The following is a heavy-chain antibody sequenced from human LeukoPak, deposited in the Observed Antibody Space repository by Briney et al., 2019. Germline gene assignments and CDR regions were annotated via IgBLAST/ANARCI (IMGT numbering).Heavy chain of an antibody. Sequence: GASVKVSCKASGYTFTGYAMNWVRQAPGQGLEWMGWINTNTGNPTYAQGFTGRFVFSLDTSVSAAYLQISSLKAEDTAVYYCARGTAADYYYYYMDVWGKGTTVTVSS. J-gene: IGHJ6*03. D-gene: IGHD6-13*01. CDR2: INTNTGNP. V-gene: IGHV7-4-1*02. CDR3: ARGTAADYYYYYMDV. CDR1: GYTFTGYA.